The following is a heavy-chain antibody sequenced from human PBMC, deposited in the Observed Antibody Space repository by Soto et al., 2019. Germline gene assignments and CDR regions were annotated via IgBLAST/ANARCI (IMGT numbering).Heavy chain of an antibody. J-gene: IGHJ6*02. CDR3: ARTSAAGKYYYGMDV. Sequence: GESLKISCKGSGYSFTSYWIGWVRQMPGKGLEWMGIIYPGDSDTRYSPSFQGQVTISADKSISTAYLQWSSLKASDTAMYYCARTSAAGKYYYGMDVWGHGPTVTVSS. CDR1: GYSFTSYW. V-gene: IGHV5-51*01. CDR2: IYPGDSDT. D-gene: IGHD6-13*01.